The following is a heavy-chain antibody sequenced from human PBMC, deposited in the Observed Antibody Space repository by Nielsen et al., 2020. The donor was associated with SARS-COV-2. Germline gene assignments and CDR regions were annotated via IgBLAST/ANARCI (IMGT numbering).Heavy chain of an antibody. J-gene: IGHJ3*02. Sequence: GGSLRLSCSASGFTFSSYAMHWVRQAPGKGLEYVSAISSNGGSTYYADSVKGRFTISRDNSKNTLYLQMSSLRAEDTAVYYCVKDEGITGTPDAFDIWGQGTMVIVSS. CDR3: VKDEGITGTPDAFDI. D-gene: IGHD1-20*01. V-gene: IGHV3-64D*06. CDR2: ISSNGGST. CDR1: GFTFSSYA.